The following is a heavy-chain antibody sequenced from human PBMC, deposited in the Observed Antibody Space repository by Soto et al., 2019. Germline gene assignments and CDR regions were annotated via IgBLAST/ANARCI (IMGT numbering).Heavy chain of an antibody. V-gene: IGHV4-4*02. J-gene: IGHJ4*02. CDR1: GVSISSSNW. Sequence: SDTLSLTCAVSGVSISSSNWWSGVRQTPGKGLEWIGEIYHSGSTNYNPSLKSRVTISVDKSKNQFSLKLSSVTAADTAVYYCATYIGGGGGRGYWGQGTLVTVS. CDR2: IYHSGST. CDR3: ATYIGGGGGRGY. D-gene: IGHD2-21*01.